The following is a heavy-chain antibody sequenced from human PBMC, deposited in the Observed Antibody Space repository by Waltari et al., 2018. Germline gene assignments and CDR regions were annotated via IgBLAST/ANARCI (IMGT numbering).Heavy chain of an antibody. CDR3: ARNVEETWVYPFNYYLYCMDV. CDR2: ISNDANNK. CDR1: GFTFSSYA. Sequence: QVHLVESGGGVVQPGRSLRLSCAASGFTFSSYAMHWVRQAPGKGLEWVAVISNDANNKDYADSVRGRFSISRDNSKDTLDLQLNSVTTEDTAVYYCARNVEETWVYPFNYYLYCMDVWGKGATVTVSS. D-gene: IGHD6-13*01. V-gene: IGHV3-30-3*01. J-gene: IGHJ6*03.